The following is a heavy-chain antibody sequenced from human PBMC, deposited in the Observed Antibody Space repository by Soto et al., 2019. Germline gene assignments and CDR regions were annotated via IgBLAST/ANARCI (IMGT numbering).Heavy chain of an antibody. D-gene: IGHD3-9*01. CDR1: GFTFSSYA. J-gene: IGHJ4*02. V-gene: IGHV3-23*01. CDR2: ISGSGGST. Sequence: GGSLRLSCAASGFTFSSYAMSWVRQAPGKGLEWVSAISGSGGSTYYADSVKARFTISRDNSKNTLYLQMNSLRAEDTAVYYCAKDREGLRYFDWSYFDYWGQGTLVTVSS. CDR3: AKDREGLRYFDWSYFDY.